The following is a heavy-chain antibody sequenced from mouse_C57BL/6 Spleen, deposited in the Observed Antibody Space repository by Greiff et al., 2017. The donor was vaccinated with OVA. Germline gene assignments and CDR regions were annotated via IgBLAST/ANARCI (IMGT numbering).Heavy chain of an antibody. Sequence: EVKLMESGGGLVKPGGSLKLSCAASGFTFSDYGMHWVRQAPEKGLEWVAYISSGSSTIDYADTVKGRFTISRDNAKNTLFLQMTSLRSEDTAMYYCANYYGSYWYFDVWGTGTTVTVSS. CDR1: GFTFSDYG. D-gene: IGHD1-1*01. CDR2: ISSGSSTI. CDR3: ANYYGSYWYFDV. J-gene: IGHJ1*03. V-gene: IGHV5-17*01.